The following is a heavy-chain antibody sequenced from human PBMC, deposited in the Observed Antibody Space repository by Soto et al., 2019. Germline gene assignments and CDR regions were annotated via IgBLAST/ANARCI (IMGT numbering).Heavy chain of an antibody. V-gene: IGHV4-31*03. J-gene: IGHJ4*02. CDR3: ARGLGYSYGRLDY. Sequence: SETLSLTCTVSGGSLSSGGYYWTWIRQHPVKGLEWIGYIYYSGSTYYNPSLKSRVTISVDTSKNQFSLKLSSVTAADTAVYYCARGLGYSYGRLDYWGQGTLVTVSS. CDR2: IYYSGST. CDR1: GGSLSSGGYY. D-gene: IGHD5-18*01.